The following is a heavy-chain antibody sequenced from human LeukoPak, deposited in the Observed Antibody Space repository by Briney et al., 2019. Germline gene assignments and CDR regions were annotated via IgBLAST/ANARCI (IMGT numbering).Heavy chain of an antibody. V-gene: IGHV3-21*01. CDR1: GFTFSSYS. J-gene: IGHJ4*02. CDR3: ARESTVTTSFDY. D-gene: IGHD4-17*01. CDR2: ISSSSSYI. Sequence: GGSLRLSCAASGFTFSSYSMNLVRQAPGKGLEWVSSISSSSSYIYYADSVKGRFTISGDNAKNSLYLQMNSLRAEDTAVYYCARESTVTTSFDYWGQGTLVTVSS.